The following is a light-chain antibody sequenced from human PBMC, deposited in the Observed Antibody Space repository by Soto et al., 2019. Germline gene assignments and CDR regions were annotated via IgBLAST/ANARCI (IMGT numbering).Light chain of an antibody. J-gene: IGKJ1*01. Sequence: DIQMTQSPSSLSASVGDRVTITCRASQRISSYLNWYQQKPGKAPKLLIYAASSLQGGVPSRFSGSGSGTDFTLTISSLQPEDFATYYCQQSSSTPPWTFGQGTKVEIK. V-gene: IGKV1-39*01. CDR3: QQSSSTPPWT. CDR2: AAS. CDR1: QRISSY.